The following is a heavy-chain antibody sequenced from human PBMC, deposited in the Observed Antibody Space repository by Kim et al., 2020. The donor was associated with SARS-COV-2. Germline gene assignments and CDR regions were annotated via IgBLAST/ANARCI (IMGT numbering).Heavy chain of an antibody. CDR1: GFTFSSYG. V-gene: IGHV3-33*08. J-gene: IGHJ4*02. CDR2: IWYDGSNK. CDR3: ARERSYYYDSSGYTSWGYFDY. D-gene: IGHD3-22*01. Sequence: GGSLRLSCAASGFTFSSYGMHWVRQAPGKGLEWVAVIWYDGSNKYYADSVKGRFTISRDNSKNTLYLQMNSLRAEDTAVYYCARERSYYYDSSGYTSWGYFDYWGQGTLVTVSS.